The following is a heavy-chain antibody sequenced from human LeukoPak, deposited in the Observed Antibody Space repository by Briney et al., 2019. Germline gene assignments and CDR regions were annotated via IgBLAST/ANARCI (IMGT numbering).Heavy chain of an antibody. CDR1: GGSISSYH. CDR3: AKERGSITGTTRAFGI. CDR2: IYTSGST. Sequence: SETLSLTCTASGGSISSYHWSWIRQPPGKGLEWIGYIYTSGSTNYNPSLKSRVTISVDTSKNQFSLKLSSVTAADTAVYYCAKERGSITGTTRAFGIWGQGTMVTVSS. D-gene: IGHD1-7*01. J-gene: IGHJ3*02. V-gene: IGHV4-4*09.